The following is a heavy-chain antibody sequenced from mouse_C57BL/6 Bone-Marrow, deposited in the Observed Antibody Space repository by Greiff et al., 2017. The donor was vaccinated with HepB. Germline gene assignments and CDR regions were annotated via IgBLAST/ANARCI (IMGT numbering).Heavy chain of an antibody. CDR1: GYTFTSYW. CDR2: IDPSDSYT. CDR3: ARSLFITTAYWYFDV. V-gene: IGHV1-69*01. D-gene: IGHD1-1*01. Sequence: QVQLQQPGAELVMPGASVKLSCKASGYTFTSYWMHWVKQRPGQGLEWIGEIDPSDSYTNYNQKFKGKSTLTVDKSSSTAYMQLSSLTSEDSAVYYCARSLFITTAYWYFDVWGTGTTVTVSS. J-gene: IGHJ1*03.